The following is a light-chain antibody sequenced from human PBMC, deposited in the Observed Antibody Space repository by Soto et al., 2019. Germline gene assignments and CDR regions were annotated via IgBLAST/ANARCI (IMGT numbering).Light chain of an antibody. J-gene: IGLJ3*02. CDR1: SSDVGSYNL. Sequence: QSVLTQPASVSGSPGQSITISCTGTSSDVGSYNLVSWYQQHPGKAPKLMIYEDIKRPSGVSNRFSGSKSGNTGSLTISGLQAEDEGDYYCCSYAGSSTWVFGGGTKLTVL. CDR2: EDI. V-gene: IGLV2-23*01. CDR3: CSYAGSSTWV.